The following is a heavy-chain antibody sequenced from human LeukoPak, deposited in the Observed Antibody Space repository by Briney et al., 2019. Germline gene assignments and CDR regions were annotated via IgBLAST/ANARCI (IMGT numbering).Heavy chain of an antibody. CDR2: IFDRGST. CDR3: ARLAPRVKPAAGTDTPSPQGWDFILADP. CDR1: GGSISSRSYY. Sequence: PSGTLSLTCTVSGGSISSRSYYWGWIRRPPGKGLEWIGSIFDRGSTSNNPSLKSRATISVDTSKNQFSLKLSSVTAAATAVYYCARLAPRVKPAAGTDTPSPQGWDFILADPWGQGTLVTVS. J-gene: IGHJ5*02. D-gene: IGHD6-13*01. V-gene: IGHV4-39*01.